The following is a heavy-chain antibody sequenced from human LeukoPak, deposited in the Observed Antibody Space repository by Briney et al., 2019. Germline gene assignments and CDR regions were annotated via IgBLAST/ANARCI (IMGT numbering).Heavy chain of an antibody. V-gene: IGHV4-34*10. CDR1: GGPFSGYS. D-gene: IGHD3-10*01. Sequence: SETLSLTCAVSGGPFSGYSWNWIRQPPGKGLEWIGEINHSGSTNYNPSLKNQVTMSIDTSKNQFSLKLSSVTAADTAVYYCARSDYGSAYYFDYWGQGTLVTVSS. CDR2: INHSGST. CDR3: ARSDYGSAYYFDY. J-gene: IGHJ4*02.